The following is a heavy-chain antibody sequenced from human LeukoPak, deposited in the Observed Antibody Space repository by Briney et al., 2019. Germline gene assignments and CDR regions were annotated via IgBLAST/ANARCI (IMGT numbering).Heavy chain of an antibody. D-gene: IGHD2-8*02. CDR3: ARAGDESTGHYDSLHF. CDR2: INPKSGDT. CDR1: GYTFDENH. V-gene: IGHV1-2*02. Sequence: ASVKVSCQASGYTFDENHIHWVRQAPGQEPACMGWINPKSGDTDSAQQFQGRLTMIRDTSIDSASMDLSGLRLDDTGIYYCARAGDESTGHYDSLHFWGQGTMVTVSS. J-gene: IGHJ3*01.